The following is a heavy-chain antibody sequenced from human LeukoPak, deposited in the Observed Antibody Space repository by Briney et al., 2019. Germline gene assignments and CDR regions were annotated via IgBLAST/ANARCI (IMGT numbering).Heavy chain of an antibody. CDR3: ASDSGSYYWANYFDY. CDR2: ISSSGSTI. D-gene: IGHD1-26*01. J-gene: IGHJ4*02. V-gene: IGHV3-11*04. CDR1: GFTFSDYY. Sequence: GGPLRLSCAASGFTFSDYYMSWIRQAPGKGLEWVSYISSSGSTIYYADSVKGRFTISRDNAKNSLYLQMNSLRAEDTAVYYCASDSGSYYWANYFDYWGQGTLVTVSS.